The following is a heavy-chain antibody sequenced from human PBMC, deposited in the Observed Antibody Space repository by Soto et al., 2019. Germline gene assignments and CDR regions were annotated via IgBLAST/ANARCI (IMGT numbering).Heavy chain of an antibody. D-gene: IGHD6-19*01. V-gene: IGHV3-23*01. CDR2: LSAGGGTT. J-gene: IGHJ3*02. CDR3: AEPPYGSGWGGDALDI. CDR1: GFTFSSYA. Sequence: EVQLLQSGGGLVQPGGSLRLSCAASGFTFSSYAMSWVRQAPGKGLEWVSALSAGGGTTYYADSVKGRFTISRDNSQNPLYLQMNSLRAEDTAVYYCAEPPYGSGWGGDALDIWGPGTMVTVSS.